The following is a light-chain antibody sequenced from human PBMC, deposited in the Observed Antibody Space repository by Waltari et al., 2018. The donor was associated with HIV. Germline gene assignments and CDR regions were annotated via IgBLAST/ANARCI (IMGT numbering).Light chain of an antibody. CDR1: SSDVGGYNY. J-gene: IGLJ2*01. V-gene: IGLV2-14*01. CDR3: SSYTSSSTLV. CDR2: ECI. Sequence: QSVLTQPPSVSGAPGQRVTISCTGPSSDVGGYNYVSWYQQHPRKAPKLTMYECINRPSGVSNRFSCAKSGNTSSLTSSGLQAEDDADYYCSSYTSSSTLVFGGGTKLTVL.